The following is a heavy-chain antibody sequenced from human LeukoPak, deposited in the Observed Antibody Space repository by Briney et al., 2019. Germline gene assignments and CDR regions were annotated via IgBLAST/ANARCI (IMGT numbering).Heavy chain of an antibody. CDR2: ISSSGSTI. CDR1: GFTFSDYY. J-gene: IGHJ6*03. V-gene: IGHV3-11*04. Sequence: GGSLRLSCAASGFTFSDYYMSWIRQAPGKGLEWVSYISSSGSTIYYADSVKGRFTISRDNAKNSLYLQMNSLRAEDTAVYYCAREAYDDFWSGSWRYYYYMDVWGKGTTVTVSS. CDR3: AREAYDDFWSGSWRYYYYMDV. D-gene: IGHD3-3*01.